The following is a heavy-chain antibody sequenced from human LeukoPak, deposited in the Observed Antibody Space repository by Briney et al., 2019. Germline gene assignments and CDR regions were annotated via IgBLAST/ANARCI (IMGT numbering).Heavy chain of an antibody. CDR2: IYYSGST. CDR3: ARGARAGYNLEPFDY. V-gene: IGHV4-59*08. CDR1: GGSVSSYY. J-gene: IGHJ4*02. D-gene: IGHD5-24*01. Sequence: SETLSLTCSVSGGSVSSYYWSWIRQPPGKGLEWIGYIYYSGSTKYNPSLKSRVTISVDTSKNQFSLKLSSVTAADTAVYYCARGARAGYNLEPFDYWGQGTLVTVSS.